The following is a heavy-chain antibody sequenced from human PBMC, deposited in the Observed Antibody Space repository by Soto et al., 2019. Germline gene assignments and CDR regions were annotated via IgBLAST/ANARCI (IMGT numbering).Heavy chain of an antibody. CDR2: ISHSGST. CDR1: GASISSSNW. Sequence: PETLSLTCAVSGASISSSNWWTLVRQPPVKGLECIGEISHSGSTNYNPSLKSRITISVDRSKKQFSLELRSVTAADTAAYYCARSPSSSWYGGGAFEIWGHGTMVTVSS. J-gene: IGHJ3*02. CDR3: ARSPSSSWYGGGAFEI. D-gene: IGHD6-13*01. V-gene: IGHV4-4*03.